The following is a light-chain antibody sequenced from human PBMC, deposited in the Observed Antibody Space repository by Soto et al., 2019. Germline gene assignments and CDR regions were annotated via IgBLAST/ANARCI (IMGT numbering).Light chain of an antibody. CDR3: QQYGSSPLIS. J-gene: IGKJ5*01. Sequence: VLTQSPGTLSLSPGESATLSCRASQTVSITYLTWYQQKPGQAPRLLIFGASKRATGIPDRFSGSGSGRDFTLTISGLEPEDFAVYYCQQYGSSPLISFGQGTRMEIK. V-gene: IGKV3-20*01. CDR1: QTVSITY. CDR2: GAS.